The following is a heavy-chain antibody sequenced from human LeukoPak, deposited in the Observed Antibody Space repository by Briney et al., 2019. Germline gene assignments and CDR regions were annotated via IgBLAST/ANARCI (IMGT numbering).Heavy chain of an antibody. V-gene: IGHV3-7*01. D-gene: IGHD2-2*01. CDR3: XXVLYGSRVNVIDS. CDR1: GFTFSNYW. Sequence: GGSLRLSCAASGFTFSNYWINWVRQAPGKGLEWVANMNEYGSEKYYVDSVRGRFTISRDNAENSLFLHMNSLRVEDTAVYRXXXVLYGSRVNVIDSWGPGTLVTVSS. CDR2: MNEYGSEK. J-gene: IGHJ4*02.